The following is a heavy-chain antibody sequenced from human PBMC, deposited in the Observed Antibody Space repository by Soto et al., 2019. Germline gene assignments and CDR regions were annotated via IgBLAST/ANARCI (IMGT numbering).Heavy chain of an antibody. CDR3: ATPLIHYDYVWGSYPFDY. D-gene: IGHD3-16*02. Sequence: GASVKVSCKASGYTFTSYGISWVRQAPGQGLEWMGWISAYNGNTIYAQKFQGRVTMTEDTSTDTAYMELSSLRSEDTAVYYCATPLIHYDYVWGSYPFDYWGQGTLVTVSS. J-gene: IGHJ4*02. CDR1: GYTFTSYG. CDR2: ISAYNGNT. V-gene: IGHV1-18*01.